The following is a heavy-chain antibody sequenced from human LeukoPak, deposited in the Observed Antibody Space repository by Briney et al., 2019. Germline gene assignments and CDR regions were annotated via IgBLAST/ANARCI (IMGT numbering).Heavy chain of an antibody. Sequence: GGSLRLSRAAYAFTVSSNYMSWVRQAPGKGLEWVSVIYSGGSTYYADSVKGGFTISGNNSKNNLFFKTNRLRAETTAVVYCARGGIEGAVFDYWGQGTLVTVSS. V-gene: IGHV3-53*01. CDR3: ARGGIEGAVFDY. CDR2: IYSGGST. CDR1: AFTVSSNY. D-gene: IGHD1-26*01. J-gene: IGHJ4*02.